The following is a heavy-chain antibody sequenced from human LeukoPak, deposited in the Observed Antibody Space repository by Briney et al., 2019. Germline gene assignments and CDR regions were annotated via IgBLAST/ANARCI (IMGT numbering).Heavy chain of an antibody. J-gene: IGHJ6*03. V-gene: IGHV1-2*02. CDR2: INPNSGGT. CDR3: ARDLTPGGPDFYYYMDV. D-gene: IGHD1-14*01. Sequence: ASVKVSCKASGYTFTGYYMHWVRQAPGQGLEWMGWINPNSGGTNYAQKFQGRVTMTRDTSISTAYMELSRLRSDDTAVYYCARDLTPGGPDFYYYMDVWGKGTTVTISS. CDR1: GYTFTGYY.